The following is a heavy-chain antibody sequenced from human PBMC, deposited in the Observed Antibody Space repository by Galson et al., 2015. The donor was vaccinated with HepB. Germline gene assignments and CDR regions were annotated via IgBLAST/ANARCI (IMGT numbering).Heavy chain of an antibody. V-gene: IGHV1-18*04. CDR2: SSGYNGNT. CDR3: VRDQGDDFWSGNPPRDAFDI. CDR1: GYTFSMFG. Sequence: KVSCKASGYTFSMFGISWVRQAPGQGLEWMGWSSGYNGNTNYAQSLLGRVTMTTDISTSTAYMELRSLRSDDTAVYYCVRDQGDDFWSGNPPRDAFDIWGQGTMVTVS. J-gene: IGHJ3*02. D-gene: IGHD3-3*01.